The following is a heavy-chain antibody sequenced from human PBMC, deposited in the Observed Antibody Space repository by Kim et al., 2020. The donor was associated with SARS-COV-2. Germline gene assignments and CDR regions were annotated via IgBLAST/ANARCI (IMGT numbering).Heavy chain of an antibody. V-gene: IGHV3-66*01. CDR3: ARVAYHYDSSGFYYYVYFDY. CDR2: IYSGGST. J-gene: IGHJ4*02. D-gene: IGHD3-22*01. CDR1: GFTVSSNY. Sequence: GGSLRLSCAASGFTVSSNYMSWVRQAPGKGLEWVSVIYSGGSTYYADSVKGRFTISRDNSKNTLYLQMNSLRAEDTAVYYCARVAYHYDSSGFYYYVYFDYWGQGTLVTVSS.